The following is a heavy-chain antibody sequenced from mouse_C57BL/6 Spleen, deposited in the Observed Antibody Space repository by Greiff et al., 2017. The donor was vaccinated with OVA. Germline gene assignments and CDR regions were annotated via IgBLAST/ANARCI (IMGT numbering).Heavy chain of an antibody. CDR2: IWSGGST. Sequence: VQLQESGPGLVQPSQSLSITCTVSGFSLTSYGVHWVRQSPGKGLEWLGVIWSGGSTDYNAAFISRLGISNDNTTSQVFFKMNSLQADDTAIYYCARNYYDGSWFAYWGQGTLVTVSA. D-gene: IGHD1-1*01. V-gene: IGHV2-2*01. CDR1: GFSLTSYG. CDR3: ARNYYDGSWFAY. J-gene: IGHJ3*01.